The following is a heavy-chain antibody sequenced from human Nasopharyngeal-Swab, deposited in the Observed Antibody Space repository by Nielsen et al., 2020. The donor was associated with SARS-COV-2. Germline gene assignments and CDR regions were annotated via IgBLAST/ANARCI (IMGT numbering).Heavy chain of an antibody. J-gene: IGHJ6*03. CDR1: GGTFSSYA. V-gene: IGHV1-69*13. D-gene: IGHD6-6*01. Sequence: SVKVSCKASGGTFSSYAISWVRQAPGQGLEWMGGIIPIFGTANYAQKFQGRVTITADESTSTAYMELSSLRSEDTAVYYCARDHARIRPYSSSSFYYYYMDAWGKGTTVTVSS. CDR3: ARDHARIRPYSSSSFYYYYMDA. CDR2: IIPIFGTA.